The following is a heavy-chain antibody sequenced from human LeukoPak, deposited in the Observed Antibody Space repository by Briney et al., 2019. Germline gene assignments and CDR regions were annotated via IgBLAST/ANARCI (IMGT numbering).Heavy chain of an antibody. J-gene: IGHJ4*02. CDR2: IIPILGIA. D-gene: IGHD6-6*01. CDR1: GGTFSSYA. Sequence: SVKVSCKDSGGTFSSYAISWVRQAPGQGLEWMGRIIPILGIANYAQKFQGRVTITADKSTSTAYMELSSLRSEDTAVYYCAARSSDFDYWGQGTLVTVSS. CDR3: AARSSDFDY. V-gene: IGHV1-69*04.